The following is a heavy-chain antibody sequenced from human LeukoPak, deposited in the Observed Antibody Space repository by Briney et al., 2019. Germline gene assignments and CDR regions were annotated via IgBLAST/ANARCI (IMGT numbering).Heavy chain of an antibody. CDR1: GFTFSNAW. V-gene: IGHV3-15*01. D-gene: IGHD4-17*01. CDR3: TTAPTTVTMGAFDI. Sequence: PGGSLRLSCAASGFTFSNAWMSWVRQAPGKGLEWVGRIKSKTDGGITDYAAPVKGRFTISRDDSKNTLYLQMNSLKTEDTAVYYCTTAPTTVTMGAFDIWGQGTMVTVSS. CDR2: IKSKTDGGIT. J-gene: IGHJ3*02.